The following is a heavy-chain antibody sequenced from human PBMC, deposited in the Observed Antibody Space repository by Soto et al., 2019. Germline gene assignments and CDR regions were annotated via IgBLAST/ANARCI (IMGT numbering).Heavy chain of an antibody. V-gene: IGHV1-24*01. CDR3: ATDPRYGDFWSGLGYYGMDV. CDR1: GYTLTELS. D-gene: IGHD3-3*01. J-gene: IGHJ6*02. CDR2: FDPEDGET. Sequence: ASVKVSCKVSGYTLTELSMHWVRQAPGKGLEWMGGFDPEDGETIYAQKFQGRVTMTEDTSTDTAYMELSSLRSEDTAVYYCATDPRYGDFWSGLGYYGMDVWGQGTTVTVSS.